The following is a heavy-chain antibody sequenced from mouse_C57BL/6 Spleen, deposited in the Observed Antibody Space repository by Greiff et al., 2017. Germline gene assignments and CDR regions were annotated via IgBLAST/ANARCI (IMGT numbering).Heavy chain of an antibody. Sequence: QVQLKESGAELARPGASVKLSCKASGYTFTSYGISWVKQRTGQGLEWIGEIYPRSGNTYYNEKFKGKATLTADKSSSTAYMELRSLTSEDSAVYFCARRDSSGLDYWGQGTTLTVSS. D-gene: IGHD3-2*02. CDR3: ARRDSSGLDY. J-gene: IGHJ2*01. CDR1: GYTFTSYG. CDR2: IYPRSGNT. V-gene: IGHV1-81*01.